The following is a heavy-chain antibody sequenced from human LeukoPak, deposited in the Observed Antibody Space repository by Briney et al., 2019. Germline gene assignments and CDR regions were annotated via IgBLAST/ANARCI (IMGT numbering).Heavy chain of an antibody. Sequence: GGSLRLSCAASGFTFSDYYMTWIRQAPGKGLEWVSYISSSGSTIYYADSVKGRFTISRDNAKNSLYLQMNSLRAEDTAVYYCARQRGDILTGYYMPRGFDYWGQGTLVTVSS. CDR2: ISSSGSTI. J-gene: IGHJ4*02. D-gene: IGHD3-9*01. CDR1: GFTFSDYY. V-gene: IGHV3-11*04. CDR3: ARQRGDILTGYYMPRGFDY.